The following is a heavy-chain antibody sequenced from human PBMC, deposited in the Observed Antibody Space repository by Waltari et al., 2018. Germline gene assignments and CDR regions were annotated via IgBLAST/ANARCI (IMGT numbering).Heavy chain of an antibody. V-gene: IGHV1-3*03. CDR1: GSTFTSYA. CDR3: AREDPTGGLGFDP. CDR2: INAGNGNT. J-gene: IGHJ5*02. Sequence: QVQLVQSGAEVKKPGASVKVSCKASGSTFTSYARHWVRQAPGKRLGWMGWINAGNGNTKYSQEFQGRVTITRDTSASTAYMELSSLRSEDMAVYYCAREDPTGGLGFDPWGQGTLVTVSS. D-gene: IGHD7-27*01.